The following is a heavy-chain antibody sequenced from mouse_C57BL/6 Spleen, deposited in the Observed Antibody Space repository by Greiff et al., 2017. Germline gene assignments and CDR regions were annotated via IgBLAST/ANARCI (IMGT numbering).Heavy chain of an antibody. CDR2: IYPSDSET. Sequence: QVQLQQPGAELVRPGSSVKLSCKASGYTFTSYWMDWVKQRPGQGLEWIGNIYPSDSETHYNQKFKDKATLTVDKSSSTAYMQLSSLTSEDSAVYYCGRWRYYDYDGGSYWGQGTLVTVSA. CDR1: GYTFTSYW. D-gene: IGHD2-4*01. CDR3: GRWRYYDYDGGSY. V-gene: IGHV1-61*01. J-gene: IGHJ3*01.